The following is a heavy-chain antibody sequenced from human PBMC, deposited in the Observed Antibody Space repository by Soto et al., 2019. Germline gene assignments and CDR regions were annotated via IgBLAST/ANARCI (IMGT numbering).Heavy chain of an antibody. CDR3: ARSPFPYSYGSYFDY. V-gene: IGHV3-53*01. Sequence: GGSLRLSCAASGFTVSSNYMSWVRQAPGKGLEWVSVIYSGGSTYYADSVKGRFTISRDNSKNTLYLQMNSLRAEDTAVYYCARSPFPYSYGSYFDYWGQGTLVTVSS. D-gene: IGHD5-18*01. J-gene: IGHJ4*02. CDR2: IYSGGST. CDR1: GFTVSSNY.